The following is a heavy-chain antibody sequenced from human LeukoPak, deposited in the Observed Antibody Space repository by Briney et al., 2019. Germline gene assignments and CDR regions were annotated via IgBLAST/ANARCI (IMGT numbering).Heavy chain of an antibody. Sequence: SETLSLTCTVSGGSISSYYWSWIRQPPGKGLEWIGYIYYSGSTNYNPSLKSRVTISVDTSKNQFSLKLSSVTAADTAVYYRARSITGTFFGPWGQGTLVTVSS. CDR1: GGSISSYY. V-gene: IGHV4-59*01. CDR2: IYYSGST. J-gene: IGHJ5*02. D-gene: IGHD1-7*01. CDR3: ARSITGTFFGP.